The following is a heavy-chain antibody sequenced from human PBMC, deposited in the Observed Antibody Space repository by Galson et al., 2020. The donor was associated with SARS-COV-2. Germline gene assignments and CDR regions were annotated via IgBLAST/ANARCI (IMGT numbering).Heavy chain of an antibody. D-gene: IGHD2-21*02. CDR2: FDPEDGET. J-gene: IGHJ4*02. CDR1: GYTLTELS. CDR3: ATSYAYCGGDCSGVVDY. Sequence: ASVKVSCKVSGYTLTELSMHWVRQAPGKGLEWMGGFDPEDGETIYAQKFQGRVTMTEDTSTDTAYMELSSLRSEDTAVYYCATSYAYCGGDCSGVVDYWGQGTLVTVSS. V-gene: IGHV1-24*01.